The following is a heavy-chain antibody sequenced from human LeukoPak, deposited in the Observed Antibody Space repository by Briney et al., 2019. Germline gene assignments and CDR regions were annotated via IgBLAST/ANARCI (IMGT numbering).Heavy chain of an antibody. CDR2: ISGSGGST. D-gene: IGHD3-22*01. CDR1: GFTFSSYA. CDR3: AKAMGAMIVVVITSDY. Sequence: GGSLRLSCAASGFTFSSYAMSWVRQAPGKGLEWASAISGSGGSTYYADSVKGRFTISRDNSKNTLYLQMNSLRAEDTAVYYCAKAMGAMIVVVITSDYWGQGTLVTVSS. V-gene: IGHV3-23*01. J-gene: IGHJ4*02.